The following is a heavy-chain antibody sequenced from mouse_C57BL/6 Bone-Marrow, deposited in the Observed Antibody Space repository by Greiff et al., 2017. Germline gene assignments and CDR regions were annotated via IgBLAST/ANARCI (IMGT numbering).Heavy chain of an antibody. CDR2: ISYDGSN. CDR1: GYSITSGYY. CDR3: ASGYYVLPFDY. D-gene: IGHD2-3*01. Sequence: EVQRVESGPGLVKPSQSLSLTCSVTGYSITSGYYWNWIRQFPRNKLEWMGYISYDGSNNYNPSLKNRISITRDTSKNQFFLKLNSVTTEDTATYYCASGYYVLPFDYWGQGTTLTVSS. J-gene: IGHJ2*01. V-gene: IGHV3-6*01.